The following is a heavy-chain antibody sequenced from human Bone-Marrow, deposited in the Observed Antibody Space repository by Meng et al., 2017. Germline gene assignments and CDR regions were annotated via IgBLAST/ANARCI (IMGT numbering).Heavy chain of an antibody. CDR1: GDSVSSNSAA. Sequence: SETLSLTCAISGDSVSSNSAAWNWIRQPPSRGLEWLGRTYYRSKWYNDYAVSVKSRITINPDTSKNQFSLQLNSVTPEDTAVYYCASSGWYLGAFDIWGQGTMVTVSS. V-gene: IGHV6-1*01. CDR3: ASSGWYLGAFDI. CDR2: TYYRSKWYN. D-gene: IGHD6-19*01. J-gene: IGHJ3*02.